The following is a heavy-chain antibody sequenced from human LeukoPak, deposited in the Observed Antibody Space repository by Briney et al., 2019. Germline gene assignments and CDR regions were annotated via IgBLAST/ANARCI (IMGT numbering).Heavy chain of an antibody. J-gene: IGHJ5*02. Sequence: ASVKVSCKASGYTFTGYYMHWVRQAPGQGLEWMGWINPNSGGTNYAQKFQGRVTMTRDTSISTAYMELSRLRSDDTAVYYCARGNWGKYNWFDPWGQGTLVTVSS. CDR3: ARGNWGKYNWFDP. V-gene: IGHV1-2*02. CDR1: GYTFTGYY. D-gene: IGHD7-27*01. CDR2: INPNSGGT.